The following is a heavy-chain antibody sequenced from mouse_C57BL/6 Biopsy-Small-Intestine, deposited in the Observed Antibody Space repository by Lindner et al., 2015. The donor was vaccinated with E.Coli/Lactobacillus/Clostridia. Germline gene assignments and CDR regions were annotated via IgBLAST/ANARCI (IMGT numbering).Heavy chain of an antibody. CDR2: VIPMFGTT. CDR3: ARIPPVVRATLYYFDY. J-gene: IGHJ2*01. D-gene: IGHD1-1*02. Sequence: SVKVSCKASESTFSSSAIHWVRQAPGQGLEWDGGVIPMFGTTTYAQKFQGRLTITADESTSTAYMDLSSLRSEDSAIYYCARIPPVVRATLYYFDYWGQGTLVTVPS. CDR1: ESTFSSSA. V-gene: IGHV1-74*01.